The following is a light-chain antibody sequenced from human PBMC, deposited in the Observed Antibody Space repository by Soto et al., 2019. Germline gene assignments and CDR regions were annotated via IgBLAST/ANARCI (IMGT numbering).Light chain of an antibody. CDR3: SFYTDSSTWV. Sequence: QSALTQPASVSGSPGQSITISCTGTSSDVGDYNYVSWYQQHPGKAPKLMIYEVSNRPSGVSNRFSGSKSGNTASLTISGLQAEDEADYYCSFYTDSSTWVFGGGTKLTVL. V-gene: IGLV2-14*01. CDR2: EVS. CDR1: SSDVGDYNY. J-gene: IGLJ3*02.